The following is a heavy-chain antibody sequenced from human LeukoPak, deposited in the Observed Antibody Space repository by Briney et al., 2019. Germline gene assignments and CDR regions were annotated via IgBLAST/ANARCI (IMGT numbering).Heavy chain of an antibody. V-gene: IGHV4-59*11. CDR2: ISYIGST. Sequence: SETLSLACAVSDDSFSSHYWTWIRQPPGKGLEWIGYISYIGSTNYNPSLKSRVTISIDTSKNQFSLQLTSVTAADTAVYYCARDLVTVTKGFDIWGQGTMVSVSS. CDR1: DDSFSSHY. D-gene: IGHD4-17*01. J-gene: IGHJ3*02. CDR3: ARDLVTVTKGFDI.